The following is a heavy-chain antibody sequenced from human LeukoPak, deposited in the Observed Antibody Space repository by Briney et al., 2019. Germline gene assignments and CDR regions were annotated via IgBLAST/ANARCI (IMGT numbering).Heavy chain of an antibody. V-gene: IGHV3-23*01. Sequence: GGSLRLSCAASGFTFSSYAMSWVRQTPGKGLEWVSAISGSGGSTYYADSVKGRFTISRDNSKNTLYLQMNSLRAEDTAVYYCAKDRVSVYYYDSSGYYYFDYWGQGTLVTVSS. D-gene: IGHD3-22*01. CDR1: GFTFSSYA. CDR3: AKDRVSVYYYDSSGYYYFDY. CDR2: ISGSGGST. J-gene: IGHJ4*02.